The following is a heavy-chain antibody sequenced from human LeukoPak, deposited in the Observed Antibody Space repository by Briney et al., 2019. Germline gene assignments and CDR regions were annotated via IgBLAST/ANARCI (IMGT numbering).Heavy chain of an antibody. V-gene: IGHV4-39*02. Sequence: PSETLSLTCTVSGASISSSSSSWGWVRQPAGKGPEWIGSIYYSGLTYDNPSLKSRVSISVDPSKNHFSLKVSSVTAADTAVYYCASGTFDDYGDYDRGDYFDHWGQGTLVTVSS. CDR1: GASISSSSSS. CDR3: ASGTFDDYGDYDRGDYFDH. CDR2: IYYSGLT. J-gene: IGHJ4*02. D-gene: IGHD4-17*01.